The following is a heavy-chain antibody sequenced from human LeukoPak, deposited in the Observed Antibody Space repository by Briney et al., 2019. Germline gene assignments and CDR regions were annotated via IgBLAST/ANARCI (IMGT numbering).Heavy chain of an antibody. CDR3: ARLEGQGYGDRGYFDY. V-gene: IGHV4-59*02. CDR2: IYYSGST. J-gene: IGHJ4*02. D-gene: IGHD4-17*01. Sequence: SETLSLTCAVSGDSVSGYYWSWIRQPPGKGLEWIGYIYYSGSTNYNPSLMSRVTISVDTSNNHFSLKLSSVTAADTAVYYCARLEGQGYGDRGYFDYWGQGTLVTVSS. CDR1: GDSVSGYY.